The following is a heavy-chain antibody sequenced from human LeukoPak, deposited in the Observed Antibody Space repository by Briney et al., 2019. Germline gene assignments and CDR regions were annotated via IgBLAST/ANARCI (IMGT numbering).Heavy chain of an antibody. D-gene: IGHD6-6*01. CDR2: IYYSGST. Sequence: SQTLSLTCTVSGGSISSGDYYWSWIRQPPGKGLEWIGYIYYSGSTYYNPSLKSRVTISVDTSKNQFSLKLSSVTAADTAVYYCASVGPSIAARPDYWGQGTLVPVSS. CDR3: ASVGPSIAARPDY. V-gene: IGHV4-30-4*08. J-gene: IGHJ4*02. CDR1: GGSISSGDYY.